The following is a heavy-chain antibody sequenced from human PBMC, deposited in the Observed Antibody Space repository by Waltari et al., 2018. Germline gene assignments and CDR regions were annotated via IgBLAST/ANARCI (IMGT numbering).Heavy chain of an antibody. V-gene: IGHV3-7*04. D-gene: IGHD6-19*01. CDR3: ARDRGWNTLDY. J-gene: IGHJ4*02. Sequence: EVHLVESGGGLVQPGWYLRLTWSAAGFTFRNYWIAWVRQAPGRGLEWVANIKQDGSQTYYVDSVKGRFTISRDNARNSLYLQMDSLRDEDTALYYCARDRGWNTLDYWGQGTLVTVSS. CDR2: IKQDGSQT. CDR1: GFTFRNYW.